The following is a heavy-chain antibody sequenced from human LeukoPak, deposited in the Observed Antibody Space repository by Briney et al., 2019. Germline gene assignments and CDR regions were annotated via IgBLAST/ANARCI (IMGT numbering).Heavy chain of an antibody. Sequence: GGSLRLSCAASGFTFSSYWMNWVRQAPGKGLEWVASIKQDGTEKYYVDSVKGRFTISRDNAKNSLYLQMNSLRAEDTAVYYCARAGTYCTKGVCYGAFDYWGQGTLVTVSS. CDR2: IKQDGTEK. CDR3: ARAGTYCTKGVCYGAFDY. V-gene: IGHV3-7*01. CDR1: GFTFSSYW. D-gene: IGHD2-8*01. J-gene: IGHJ4*02.